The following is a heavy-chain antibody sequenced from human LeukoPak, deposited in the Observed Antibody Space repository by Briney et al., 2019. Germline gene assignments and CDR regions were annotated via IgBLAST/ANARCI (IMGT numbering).Heavy chain of an antibody. V-gene: IGHV3-48*01. J-gene: IGHJ3*02. CDR3: ASPGPVEAATGTGAFDI. CDR2: ISSSSSTI. D-gene: IGHD6-13*01. Sequence: GGSLRLSCAASGFTFSSYTMNWVRQAPGKGLEWVSYISSSSSTIYYAASVKGRFTISRDNAKNSLYLQMNSLRAEDTAVYYCASPGPVEAATGTGAFDIWGQGTMVTVSS. CDR1: GFTFSSYT.